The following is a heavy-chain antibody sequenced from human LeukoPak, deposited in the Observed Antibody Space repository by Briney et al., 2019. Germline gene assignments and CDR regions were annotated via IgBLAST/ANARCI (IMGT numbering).Heavy chain of an antibody. D-gene: IGHD1-26*01. CDR3: ARASGSYRSLDY. CDR1: GYTFTSYG. J-gene: IGHJ4*02. CDR2: ISAYNGNT. V-gene: IGHV1-18*01. Sequence: ASVKVSCKASGYTFTSYGISWVRQAPGQGLEWMGWISAYNGNTNYAQNLQDRVTMTTDTSASTAYMELRSLRSEDTAAYYCARASGSYRSLDYWGQGTLVTVSS.